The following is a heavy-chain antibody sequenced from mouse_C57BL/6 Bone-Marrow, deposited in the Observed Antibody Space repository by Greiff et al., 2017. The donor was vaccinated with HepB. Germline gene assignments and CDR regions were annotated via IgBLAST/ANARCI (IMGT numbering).Heavy chain of an antibody. Sequence: VQLKQSGAELVSPGASVKLSCTASGFNIKDDYMHWVKQRPEQGLEWIGWIDPENGDTEYASKFQGKATITADTSSNTAYLQLSSLTSEDTAVYYCTTWEGFAYWGQGTLVTVSA. D-gene: IGHD4-1*01. CDR1: GFNIKDDY. J-gene: IGHJ3*01. V-gene: IGHV14-4*01. CDR3: TTWEGFAY. CDR2: IDPENGDT.